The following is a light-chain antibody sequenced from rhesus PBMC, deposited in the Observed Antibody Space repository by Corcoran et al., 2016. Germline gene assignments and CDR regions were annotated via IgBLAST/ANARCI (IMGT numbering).Light chain of an antibody. Sequence: DIQMTQSPSSLSASVGDRVTITCRASQGISNWLDWYQQTPGKAPKLLIYMASNLETGVPSRFSGSGAGTDFTLTISSLQPEDIATYYCQQHDNSPWTFGQGTKVEIK. CDR2: MAS. CDR3: QQHDNSPWT. CDR1: QGISNW. J-gene: IGKJ1*01. V-gene: IGKV1-69*01.